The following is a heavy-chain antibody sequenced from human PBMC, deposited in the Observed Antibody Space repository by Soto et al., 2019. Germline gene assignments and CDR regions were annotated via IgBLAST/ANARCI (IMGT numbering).Heavy chain of an antibody. D-gene: IGHD5-18*01. CDR3: AKSDTALSYGFDP. V-gene: IGHV3-23*01. CDR2: ISSSGDST. CDR1: GFTFGSYA. J-gene: IGHJ5*02. Sequence: EVQLLESGGGLVQPGGSLRLSCAASGFTFGSYAMIWVRQAPGKGLGWVSTISSSGDSTYYADSVKGRFTVSRDNSMNTLYMQMNSLRAEDTAVYYCAKSDTALSYGFDPWAREPWSPSPQ.